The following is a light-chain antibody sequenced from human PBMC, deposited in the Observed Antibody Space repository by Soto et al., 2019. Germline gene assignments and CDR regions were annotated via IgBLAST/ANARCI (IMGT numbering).Light chain of an antibody. Sequence: SALTQPASVSGSPGQSITISCTGTSSGVGGYNYVSWYQQHPGKVPKLMIYEVNNRPSGVSNRFSGSKSGNTASLTISGLQAEDEADYYYSSYTSSSTQVLGGGTKVTVL. J-gene: IGLJ3*02. V-gene: IGLV2-14*01. CDR3: SSYTSSSTQV. CDR1: SSGVGGYNY. CDR2: EVN.